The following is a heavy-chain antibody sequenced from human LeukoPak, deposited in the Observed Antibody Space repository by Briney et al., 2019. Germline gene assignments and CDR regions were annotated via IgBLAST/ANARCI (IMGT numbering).Heavy chain of an antibody. J-gene: IGHJ2*01. CDR2: IYYSGST. Sequence: SETLSLTCTVSGGSISSSSYYWGWIRQPPGKGLEWIGSIYYSGSTYYNPSLKSRVTISVDTSKNQFSLKLSSVTAADTAVYYCARGPTYYDFWSVAVTPHWYFDLWGRGTLVTVSS. V-gene: IGHV4-39*07. D-gene: IGHD3-3*01. CDR1: GGSISSSSYY. CDR3: ARGPTYYDFWSVAVTPHWYFDL.